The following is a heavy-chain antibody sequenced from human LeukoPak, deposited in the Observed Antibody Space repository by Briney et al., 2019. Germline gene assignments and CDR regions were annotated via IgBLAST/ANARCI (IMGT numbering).Heavy chain of an antibody. V-gene: IGHV3-7*01. D-gene: IGHD6-19*01. CDR1: GFTFSSYE. CDR2: IKQDGSEK. J-gene: IGHJ4*02. Sequence: GGSLSLSCAASGFTFSSYEMNWVRQSPGKGLEGVANIKQDGSEKYYVDSVKGRFTISRDNAKNSLYLQMNSLRAEDTAVYYCARDHGPWYSSGWDQFDYWGQGTMVTVSS. CDR3: ARDHGPWYSSGWDQFDY.